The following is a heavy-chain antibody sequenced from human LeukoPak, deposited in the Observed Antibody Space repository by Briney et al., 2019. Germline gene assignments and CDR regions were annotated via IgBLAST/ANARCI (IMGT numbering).Heavy chain of an antibody. D-gene: IGHD1-7*01. CDR3: ARSSNWNYSYYFDY. CDR2: IYHSGST. CDR1: GGSISSGGYS. V-gene: IGHV4-30-2*01. Sequence: SQTLSLTCAVSGGSISSGGYSWSWIRQPPGKGLEWIVYIYHSGSTYYNPSLKTRLNISVDRYKNQFSLKLSSVTAADTAVYYCARSSNWNYSYYFDYWGQGTLVTVSS. J-gene: IGHJ4*02.